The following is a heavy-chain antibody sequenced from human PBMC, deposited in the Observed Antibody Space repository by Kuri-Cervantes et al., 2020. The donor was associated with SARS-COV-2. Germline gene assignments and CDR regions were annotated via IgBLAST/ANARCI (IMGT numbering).Heavy chain of an antibody. Sequence: ASVKVSCKASGYIFTSYGISWVRQAPGQGLEWMGWISAYNGNTNYAQKLQGRVTMTTDTSTSTAYTELRSLRSDDTAVYYCARESGSSGWYGFDYWGQGTLVTVSS. J-gene: IGHJ4*02. V-gene: IGHV1-18*04. CDR2: ISAYNGNT. CDR3: ARESGSSGWYGFDY. D-gene: IGHD6-19*01. CDR1: GYIFTSYG.